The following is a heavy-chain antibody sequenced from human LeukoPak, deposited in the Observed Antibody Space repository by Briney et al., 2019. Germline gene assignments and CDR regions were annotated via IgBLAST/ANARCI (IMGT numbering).Heavy chain of an antibody. J-gene: IGHJ4*02. V-gene: IGHV3-7*01. CDR3: VTSFSTPANY. CDR1: GFTFSTYL. Sequence: GGSLRLSCAASGFTFSTYLMSWVRQAPGKGLEWVANIKQDGSEKYYVDSVKGRFTISRDNAKNSLYLQMNSLRAEDTAVYYCVTSFSTPANYWGQGTLVTVSS. CDR2: IKQDGSEK. D-gene: IGHD2-2*01.